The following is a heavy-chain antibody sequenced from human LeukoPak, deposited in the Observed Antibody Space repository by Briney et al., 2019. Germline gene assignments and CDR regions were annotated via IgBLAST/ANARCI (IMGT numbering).Heavy chain of an antibody. CDR3: TTDRMIYATNWAVSWFDP. J-gene: IGHJ5*02. CDR1: GFTFSNAW. Sequence: GGSLRLSCAASGFTFSNAWMSWVRQAPGKGLEWVGRVKTKGDGGAADYAAPVKGRFTISRDDSTKTLYLQMNSLKTEDTAVYYCTTDRMIYATNWAVSWFDPWGQGTLVTVSS. D-gene: IGHD2-8*01. V-gene: IGHV3-15*01. CDR2: VKTKGDGGAA.